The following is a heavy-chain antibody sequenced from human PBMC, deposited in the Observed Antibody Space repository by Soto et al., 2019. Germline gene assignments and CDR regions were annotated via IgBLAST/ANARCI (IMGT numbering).Heavy chain of an antibody. CDR1: GYTFTSCY. J-gene: IGHJ4*02. V-gene: IGHV1-46*01. CDR2: INPSGGST. D-gene: IGHD2-15*01. CDR3: ARVPVPRQCRFEY. Sequence: ASVKVSCKASGYTFTSCYMHWVRQAPGQGLEWMGIINPSGGSTSYAQKFQGRVTMTRDTSKRTVYMELSSLRSEDTAVYYCARVPVPRQCRFEYWGQGRLVNVSS.